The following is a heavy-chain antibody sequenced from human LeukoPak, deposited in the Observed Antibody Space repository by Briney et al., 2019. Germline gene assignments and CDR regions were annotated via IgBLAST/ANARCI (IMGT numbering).Heavy chain of an antibody. CDR1: GFTFSSYT. CDR2: IKSKDEDETT. D-gene: IGHD3-10*01. Sequence: GGSPRLSCAASGFTFSSYTMNWVRQAPGKGLEWVGRIKSKDEDETTDYAAPVKGRFTISRDDSKNTLYLQMNSLKTEDTAVYYCSTEIWFGGQGTLVTVSS. J-gene: IGHJ4*02. CDR3: STEIWF. V-gene: IGHV3-15*05.